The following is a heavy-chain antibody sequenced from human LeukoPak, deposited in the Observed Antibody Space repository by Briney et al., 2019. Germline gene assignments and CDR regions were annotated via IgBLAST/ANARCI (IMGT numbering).Heavy chain of an antibody. V-gene: IGHV1-69*13. CDR1: GGTFSSYA. CDR3: ASGQKRAYYDFWSGYSRRWFDP. CDR2: IIPIFGTA. D-gene: IGHD3-3*01. Sequence: SVKVSCKASGGTFSSYAISWVRQAPGQGLEWMGGIIPIFGTADYAQKFQGRVTITADESTSTAYMELSSLRSEDTAVYYCASGQKRAYYDFWSGYSRRWFDPWGQGTLVTVSS. J-gene: IGHJ5*02.